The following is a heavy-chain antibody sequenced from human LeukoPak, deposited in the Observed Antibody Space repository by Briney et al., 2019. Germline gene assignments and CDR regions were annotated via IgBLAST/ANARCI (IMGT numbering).Heavy chain of an antibody. CDR3: AKDGRGYYYGTLDY. CDR1: GFTFSSYA. J-gene: IGHJ4*02. CDR2: ISGSGGNT. Sequence: SGGSLRLSCAASGFTFSSYAMSWVRQAPGKGLEWVSAISGSGGNTYYADSVKGRFTISRDNSKNTLYLQMNSLRAEDTAVYYCAKDGRGYYYGTLDYWGQGTLVTVSS. D-gene: IGHD3-22*01. V-gene: IGHV3-23*01.